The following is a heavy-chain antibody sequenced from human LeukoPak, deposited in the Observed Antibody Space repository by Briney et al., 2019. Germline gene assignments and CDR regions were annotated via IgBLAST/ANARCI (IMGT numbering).Heavy chain of an antibody. Sequence: AGGSLRLSCAASGFTFSSYSMNWVRQAPGKGLEWVSSISSSSSYIYYADSVKGRFTISRDNAKNSLYLQMNSLRAEDTAVYYCASLIVVVTNNWFDPWGQGTLVTVSS. D-gene: IGHD2-21*02. CDR1: GFTFSSYS. CDR2: ISSSSSYI. V-gene: IGHV3-21*01. J-gene: IGHJ5*02. CDR3: ASLIVVVTNNWFDP.